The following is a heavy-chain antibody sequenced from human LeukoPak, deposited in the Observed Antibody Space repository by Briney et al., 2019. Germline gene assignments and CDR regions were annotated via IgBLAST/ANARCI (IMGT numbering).Heavy chain of an antibody. Sequence: PGGSLRLSCAASGFTFSSYSMNWVRQAPGKGLEWVSSISSSSSYIYYADSVKGRFTISRDNAKNSLYLQMNSLRAEDTAVYYCARVSVVPAAIAGGYYYYYMDVWGKGTTVTVSS. CDR1: GFTFSSYS. CDR3: ARVSVVPAAIAGGYYYYYMDV. D-gene: IGHD2-2*01. V-gene: IGHV3-21*01. J-gene: IGHJ6*03. CDR2: ISSSSSYI.